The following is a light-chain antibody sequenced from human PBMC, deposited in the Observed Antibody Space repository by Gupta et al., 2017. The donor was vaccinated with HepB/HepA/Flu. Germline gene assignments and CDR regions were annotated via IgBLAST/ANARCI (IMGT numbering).Light chain of an antibody. CDR2: GAS. CDR3: QQYGSSPQT. Sequence: IVLTQSTGTLSLSPGERGTLSCRASHSVSSRYLAWYQQKPGQAPRLLIYGASSRATGIPDRFSGTGSGTDFTLTISRVEPEDLAVYYCQQYGSSPQTFGQGTKVEIK. J-gene: IGKJ1*01. V-gene: IGKV3-20*01. CDR1: HSVSSRY.